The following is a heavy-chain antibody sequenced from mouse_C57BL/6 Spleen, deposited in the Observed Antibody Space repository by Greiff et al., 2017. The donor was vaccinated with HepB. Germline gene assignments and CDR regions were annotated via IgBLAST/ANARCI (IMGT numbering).Heavy chain of an antibody. D-gene: IGHD2-3*01. V-gene: IGHV1-81*01. CDR3: AGYDGYYFDY. Sequence: QVQLKESGAELARPGASVKLSCKASGYTFTSYGISWVKQRTGQGLEWIGEIYPRSGNTYYNEKFKGKATLTADKSSSTAYMELRSLTSEDSAVYFCAGYDGYYFDYWGQGTTLTVSS. J-gene: IGHJ2*01. CDR2: IYPRSGNT. CDR1: GYTFTSYG.